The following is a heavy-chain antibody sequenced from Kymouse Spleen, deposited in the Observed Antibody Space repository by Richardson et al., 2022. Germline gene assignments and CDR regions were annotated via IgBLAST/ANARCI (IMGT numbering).Heavy chain of an antibody. CDR1: GGSFSGYY. Sequence: QVQLQQWGAGLLKPSETLSLTCAVYGGSFSGYYWSWIRQPPGKGLEWIGEINHSGSTNYNPSLKSRVTISVDTSKNQFSLKLSSVTAADTAVYYCARDITGTPFDYWGQGTLVTVSS. J-gene: IGHJ4*02. CDR3: ARDITGTPFDY. CDR2: INHSGST. V-gene: IGHV4-34*01. D-gene: IGHD1-7*01.